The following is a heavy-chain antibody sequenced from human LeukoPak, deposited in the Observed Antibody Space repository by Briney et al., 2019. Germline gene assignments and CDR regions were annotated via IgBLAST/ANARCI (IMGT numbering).Heavy chain of an antibody. CDR2: ISLDGSNK. CDR3: ARGGRGSAAVVAPRSFDI. J-gene: IGHJ3*02. Sequence: AGGSLRLSCAASGFTFSSYAMHWVRQAPGKGLGWGPVISLDGSNKYYADSVKGRFTISRDNSKNTLYLQMNSLRAEDSALYYCARGGRGSAAVVAPRSFDIWGQGTMVTVSS. D-gene: IGHD3-22*01. CDR1: GFTFSSYA. V-gene: IGHV3-30*14.